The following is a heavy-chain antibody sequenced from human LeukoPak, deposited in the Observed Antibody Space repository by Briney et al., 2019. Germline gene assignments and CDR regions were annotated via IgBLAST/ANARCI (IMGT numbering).Heavy chain of an antibody. J-gene: IGHJ6*02. CDR3: ARDRGLLGMDV. CDR1: GFTFSSYS. CDR2: ISSSSSYI. V-gene: IGHV3-21*01. D-gene: IGHD5/OR15-5a*01. Sequence: GGSLRLSCAASGFTFSSYSMNWVRQAPGKGLEWVSSISSSSSYIYYADSVKGRFTISRDNAKNSLHLQMNSLRAEDTAVYYCARDRGLLGMDVWGQGTTVTVSS.